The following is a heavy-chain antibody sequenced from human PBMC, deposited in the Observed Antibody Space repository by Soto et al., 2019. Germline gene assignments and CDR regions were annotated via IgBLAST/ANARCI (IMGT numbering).Heavy chain of an antibody. J-gene: IGHJ4*02. Sequence: QVQLVHSGAEVKKPGSSVKVSCRASGGTFSSYTISWVRQAPGQGLEWMGRIIPILGIPHYAQKFQGRVTITADISTRTGYMGLRSLRSEDTGVYYLARGDGILTGSDYLGQGTLVTLSS. CDR2: IIPILGIP. CDR3: ARGDGILTGSDY. D-gene: IGHD3-9*01. CDR1: GGTFSSYT. V-gene: IGHV1-69*02.